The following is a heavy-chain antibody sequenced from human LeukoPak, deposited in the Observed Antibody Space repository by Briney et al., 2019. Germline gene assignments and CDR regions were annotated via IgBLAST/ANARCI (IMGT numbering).Heavy chain of an antibody. V-gene: IGHV3-23*01. J-gene: IGHJ5*02. CDR2: ISGSGGST. CDR1: GFTFSSYS. Sequence: GGSLTLSCAASGFTFSSYSMSWVRQAPGKGREWVAAISGSGGSTYYADAVKGRFTISRDNSKNTLSMQMNSLSAEDTAVYYCAKPVGATTPRWFDPWGQGTLVTVSS. CDR3: AKPVGATTPRWFDP. D-gene: IGHD1-26*01.